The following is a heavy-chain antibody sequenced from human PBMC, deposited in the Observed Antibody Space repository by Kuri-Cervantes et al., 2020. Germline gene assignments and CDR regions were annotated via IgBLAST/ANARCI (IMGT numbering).Heavy chain of an antibody. CDR3: ARAPNPNRRYNWFDP. Sequence: SVKVSCKASGGTFSSYTISWVRQAPGQGLEWMGRIIPILGIANYAQKFQGRVTMTRNTSISTAYMELSSLRSEDTAVYYCARAPNPNRRYNWFDPWGQGTLVTVSS. CDR2: IIPILGIA. CDR1: GGTFSSYT. J-gene: IGHJ5*02. D-gene: IGHD2/OR15-2a*01. V-gene: IGHV1-69*02.